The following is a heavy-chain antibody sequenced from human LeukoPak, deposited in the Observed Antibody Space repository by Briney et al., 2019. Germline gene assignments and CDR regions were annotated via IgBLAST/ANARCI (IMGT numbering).Heavy chain of an antibody. V-gene: IGHV4-31*03. CDR2: IYHSGNT. J-gene: IGHJ4*02. D-gene: IGHD2-2*01. Sequence: SQTLSLTCSVSGGSINTGVYYWSWIRQHPGKGLEWVGYIYHSGNTYYNPSLRSRLTISVDTSKNQFSLKLSSVTAADTAVYYCARETFHCTTTICYPYYFDFWGQGILVTVSS. CDR1: GGSINTGVYY. CDR3: ARETFHCTTTICYPYYFDF.